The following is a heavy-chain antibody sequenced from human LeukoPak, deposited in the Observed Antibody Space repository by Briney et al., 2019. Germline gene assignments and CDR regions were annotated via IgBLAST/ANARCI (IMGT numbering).Heavy chain of an antibody. D-gene: IGHD3-22*01. J-gene: IGHJ3*01. CDR2: INQNGREQ. Sequence: GGSLRLSCAASGFSFSQYWMTWVRQSPGKGLQWVANINQNGREQQYADSVKGRFIISRDNTDTWLYLQLHNLRGEDTGVYFCARDPGDTSRDSREWGAFDVWGQGTVVTISS. V-gene: IGHV3-7*01. CDR1: GFSFSQYW. CDR3: ARDPGDTSRDSREWGAFDV.